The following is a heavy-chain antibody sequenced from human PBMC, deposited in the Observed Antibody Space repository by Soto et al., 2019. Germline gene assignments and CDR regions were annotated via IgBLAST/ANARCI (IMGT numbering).Heavy chain of an antibody. CDR3: AKDMWGVVVVPAAMADAFDI. Sequence: GGSLRLSCAASGFTVSSNYMSWVRQAPGKGLEWVSVIYSGGSTYYADSVKGRFTISRDNSKNTLYVQMNSLRAEDTAVYYCAKDMWGVVVVPAAMADAFDIWGQGTMVTVSS. V-gene: IGHV3-66*01. CDR1: GFTVSSNY. D-gene: IGHD2-2*01. J-gene: IGHJ3*02. CDR2: IYSGGST.